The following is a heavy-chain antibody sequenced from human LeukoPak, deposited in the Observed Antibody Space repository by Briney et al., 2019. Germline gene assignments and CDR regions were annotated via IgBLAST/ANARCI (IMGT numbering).Heavy chain of an antibody. J-gene: IGHJ4*02. CDR2: IYYSGST. V-gene: IGHV4-59*08. CDR3: ARHGEVETPFDY. CDR1: GGSIRSYY. Sequence: SEALSLTCTVSGGSIRSYYWSWIRQPPGKGLEWIGYIYYSGSTNYNPSLKSRVTISVDTSKNHFALKLNSVTAAATAVYYCARHGEVETPFDYWGQGTLVTVSS. D-gene: IGHD3-10*01.